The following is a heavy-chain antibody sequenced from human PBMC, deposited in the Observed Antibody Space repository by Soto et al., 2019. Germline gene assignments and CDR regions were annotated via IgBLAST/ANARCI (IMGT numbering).Heavy chain of an antibody. V-gene: IGHV1-18*01. CDR3: ARVVGVLRFLEWLLSEKGDFDY. CDR2: ISAYNGNT. D-gene: IGHD3-3*01. Sequence: ASVKVSCKASGYTFTSYGISWVRQAPGQGLEWMGWISAYNGNTNYAQKLQGRVTMTTDTSTSTAYMELRSLRSDDTAVYYCARVVGVLRFLEWLLSEKGDFDYWGQGTLVTVSS. J-gene: IGHJ4*02. CDR1: GYTFTSYG.